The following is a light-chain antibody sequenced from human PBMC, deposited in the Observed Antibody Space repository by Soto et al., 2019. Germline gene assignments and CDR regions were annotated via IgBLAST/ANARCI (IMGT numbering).Light chain of an antibody. Sequence: VLTQSPGTLSLSPGQRATISCRASQTRSSTYVAWYQHKPGQAPRLLIYGASSRATGIPHRFSGRGSGTDFTLTISRLEPEDCGVYYCQQYGGSPPYTFGQGTRLEIK. V-gene: IGKV3-20*01. CDR1: QTRSSTY. CDR2: GAS. J-gene: IGKJ2*01. CDR3: QQYGGSPPYT.